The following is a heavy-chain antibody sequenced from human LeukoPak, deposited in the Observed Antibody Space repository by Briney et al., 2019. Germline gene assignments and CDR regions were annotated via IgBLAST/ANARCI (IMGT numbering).Heavy chain of an antibody. Sequence: GGSLRLSCAASGLTSSNYAMSWVRRAPGKGLEWVSAVSGTGDSTYYVDSVKGRFTISRDNFTNTLYVQMNNLRAEDTAVYYCATGGSGSYYFDYWGQGILVTVSS. J-gene: IGHJ4*02. V-gene: IGHV3-23*01. CDR2: VSGTGDST. D-gene: IGHD1-26*01. CDR3: ATGGSGSYYFDY. CDR1: GLTSSNYA.